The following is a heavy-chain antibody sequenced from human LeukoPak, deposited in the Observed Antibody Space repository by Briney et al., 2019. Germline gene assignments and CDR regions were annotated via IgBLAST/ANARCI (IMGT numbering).Heavy chain of an antibody. CDR2: ISYDGSNK. Sequence: PGGSLRLSCAASGFTFSSYAMHWVRQAPGKGLEWVAVISYDGSNKYYADSVKGRFTISRDNSKNTLYLQMNSLRAEDTAVCYCARGLSGSYPWDAFDIWGQGTMVTVSS. CDR3: ARGLSGSYPWDAFDI. J-gene: IGHJ3*02. V-gene: IGHV3-30*04. D-gene: IGHD3-10*01. CDR1: GFTFSSYA.